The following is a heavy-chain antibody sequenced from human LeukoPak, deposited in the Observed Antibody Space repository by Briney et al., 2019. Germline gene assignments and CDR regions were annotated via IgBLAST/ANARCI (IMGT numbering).Heavy chain of an antibody. CDR2: ISGDNGST. Sequence: ASVKVSCKASGYTFTSYGISWVRQAPGQGLEWMGWISGDNGSTNYAQKLQGRVTMTTDTSTSTAYMELRSLRSDASAVYYCAREDTRRGSRGYFDYWGQGTLVTVSS. CDR3: AREDTRRGSRGYFDY. D-gene: IGHD2-2*01. V-gene: IGHV1-18*01. J-gene: IGHJ4*02. CDR1: GYTFTSYG.